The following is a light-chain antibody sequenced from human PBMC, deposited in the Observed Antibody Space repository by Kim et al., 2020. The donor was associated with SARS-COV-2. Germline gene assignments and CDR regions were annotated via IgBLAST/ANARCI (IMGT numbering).Light chain of an antibody. V-gene: IGKV3-20*01. CDR3: QYYGSSPPVT. CDR2: GAS. Sequence: EIVLTQSPGSLSLSPGERATLSCRASQSVTGTNLARYQQRPGQAPRLLMYGASYRDSGIPDRFSGSGSGTDFTLTISRLEPEDFAVYYCQYYGSSPPVTFGQGTRLEIK. J-gene: IGKJ5*01. CDR1: QSVTGTN.